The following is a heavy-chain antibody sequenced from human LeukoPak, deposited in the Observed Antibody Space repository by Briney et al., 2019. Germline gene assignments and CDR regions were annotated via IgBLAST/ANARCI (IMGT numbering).Heavy chain of an antibody. CDR2: INPNSGGT. Sequence: ASVKVSCKASGYTFTGYYMHWVRQAPGQGLEWMGWINPNSGGTNYSQKFQGRVTMTRDTSISTAYMELSRLRSDDTAVYYCAIPYGDYYYYMDVWGKGTTVTVSS. J-gene: IGHJ6*03. V-gene: IGHV1-2*02. CDR1: GYTFTGYY. CDR3: AIPYGDYYYYMDV. D-gene: IGHD4-17*01.